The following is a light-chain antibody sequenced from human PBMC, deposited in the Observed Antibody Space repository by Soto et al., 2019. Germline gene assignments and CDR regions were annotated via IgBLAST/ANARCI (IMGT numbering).Light chain of an antibody. CDR1: SRDVGSYNL. V-gene: IGLV2-23*02. CDR3: CSYVGSSILM. J-gene: IGLJ3*02. CDR2: EVN. Sequence: QSALTQPASLSGSPGQSITISCTGTSRDVGSYNLVSWYQQLPGKAPKLIIYEVNERPSEISDRFSGSKSGNTASLTISGLQGEDEADYYCCSYVGSSILMFGGGTKLTVL.